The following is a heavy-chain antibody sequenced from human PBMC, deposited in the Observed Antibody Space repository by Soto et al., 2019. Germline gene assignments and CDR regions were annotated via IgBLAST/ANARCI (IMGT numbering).Heavy chain of an antibody. Sequence: PSETLSLTCTVSGGSISSGGYYWSWIRQHPGKGLEWIGYIYYSGSTYYNPSLKSRVTISVDTSKNQFSLKLSSVTAADTAVYYCARENPPDYVWGSYPPANWFDPWGQGTLVTVSS. CDR3: ARENPPDYVWGSYPPANWFDP. CDR2: IYYSGST. V-gene: IGHV4-31*03. J-gene: IGHJ5*02. D-gene: IGHD3-16*02. CDR1: GGSISSGGYY.